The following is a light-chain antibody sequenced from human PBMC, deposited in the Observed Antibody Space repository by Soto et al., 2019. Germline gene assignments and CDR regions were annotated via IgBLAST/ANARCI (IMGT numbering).Light chain of an antibody. J-gene: IGKJ2*01. CDR3: QHYTNWPPT. Sequence: EIVMTQSPATLSVSPGERAPFSCRASKNVWNNLAWYQQKPGQAPRLLIYGASTRASGIPDRFSGSGSGTEFTLTISSLQSEDSAVYYCQHYTNWPPTFGQGTKLEIK. CDR1: KNVWNN. CDR2: GAS. V-gene: IGKV3-15*01.